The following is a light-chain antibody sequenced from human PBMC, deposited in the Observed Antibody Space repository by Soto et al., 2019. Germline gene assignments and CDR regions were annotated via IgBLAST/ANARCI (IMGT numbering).Light chain of an antibody. CDR2: EVS. Sequence: QSVLTQPPSASGSPGQSVTISCTGTSSDVGGYNYVSWYQQHPGKAPKLMIYEVSTRPSGVPDRFSGSKSGNTASLTVSGLQAEDEADYYCSSYAGSNKAVFGTGTKVTVL. V-gene: IGLV2-8*01. CDR3: SSYAGSNKAV. CDR1: SSDVGGYNY. J-gene: IGLJ1*01.